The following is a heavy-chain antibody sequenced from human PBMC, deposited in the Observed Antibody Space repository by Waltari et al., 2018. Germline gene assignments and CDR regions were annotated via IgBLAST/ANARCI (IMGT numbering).Heavy chain of an antibody. CDR3: TRGGRDSSWYWRD. Sequence: EVQLVESGGGLAQPGGSLRLSCAASGLSFSNYWMTWVRKASGKGAEWVANIKQDGTWKYSMDSVKVRFTIARDNAKNSLYLQMNNLRVEDTAVYYCTRGGRDSSWYWRDWGQGTLVTVSS. D-gene: IGHD6-13*01. CDR1: GLSFSNYW. CDR2: IKQDGTWK. J-gene: IGHJ4*02. V-gene: IGHV3-7*01.